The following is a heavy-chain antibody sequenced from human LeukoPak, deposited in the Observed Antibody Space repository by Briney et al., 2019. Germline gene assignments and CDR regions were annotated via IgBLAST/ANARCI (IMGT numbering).Heavy chain of an antibody. V-gene: IGHV4-30-4*01. CDR3: ARTSYGDYDGWFDP. CDR1: GVSISSGDYY. D-gene: IGHD4-17*01. Sequence: SETLSLTCTVSGVSISSGDYYWSWIRQPPGKGLEWIGYIYYSGSTYYNPSLKSRVTISVDTSKNQFSLKLSSVTAADTAVYYCARTSYGDYDGWFDPWGQGTLVTVSS. J-gene: IGHJ5*02. CDR2: IYYSGST.